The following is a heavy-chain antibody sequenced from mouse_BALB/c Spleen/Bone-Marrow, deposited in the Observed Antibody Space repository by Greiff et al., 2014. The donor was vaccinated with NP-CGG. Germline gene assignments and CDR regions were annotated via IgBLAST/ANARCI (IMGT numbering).Heavy chain of an antibody. J-gene: IGHJ4*01. CDR1: GYTFTGYW. Sequence: VQLQQSGAELVRPGASVKLSCKASGYTFTGYWVQWVKQRPGQGLEWIGTIYPGDGDTRYTQKFKGKATLTADKSSSTAYMQLSSLASEDSAVYYCARSNYPYAMDYWGQGTSVTVSS. V-gene: IGHV1-87*01. CDR2: IYPGDGDT. CDR3: ARSNYPYAMDY. D-gene: IGHD2-5*01.